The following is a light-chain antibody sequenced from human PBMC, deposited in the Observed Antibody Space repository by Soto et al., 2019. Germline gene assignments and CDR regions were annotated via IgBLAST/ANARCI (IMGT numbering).Light chain of an antibody. CDR1: QSVLYSSNNNNY. CDR3: QRYYSAPQT. V-gene: IGKV4-1*01. J-gene: IGKJ1*01. CDR2: WAY. Sequence: DIVMTQSPDSLAVSLGERATINCKSSQSVLYSSNNNNYLAWYQQKPGQPPKLLIYWAYTRESGVPDRFSGSGSGTDFTLTISSLQAEDVAVYYCQRYYSAPQTFGQGTKVEIK.